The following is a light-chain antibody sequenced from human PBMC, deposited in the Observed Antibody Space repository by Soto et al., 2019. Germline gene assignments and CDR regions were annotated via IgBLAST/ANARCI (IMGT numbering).Light chain of an antibody. CDR2: DSS. Sequence: EIELTQSPATLSLSPGETATLSCRASQNVDKFLAWYQQRPGQPPRLLIFDSSNRATGVPVRFSGSGSGTVFTLTIGSLEPEDFAVYYCQQRSDWPSAFGGGTKVEIK. V-gene: IGKV3-11*01. J-gene: IGKJ4*01. CDR3: QQRSDWPSA. CDR1: QNVDKF.